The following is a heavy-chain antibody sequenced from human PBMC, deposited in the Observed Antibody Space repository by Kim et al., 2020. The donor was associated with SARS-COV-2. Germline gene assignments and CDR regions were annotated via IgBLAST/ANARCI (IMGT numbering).Heavy chain of an antibody. D-gene: IGHD3-10*01. Sequence: GGSLRLSCAASGFTFGHYDMNWVRQAPGKGLEWVSYISDSGTTIYYAHSVRGRFTISRDNANNSLYLHMSSLRVEDSALYYCARDRFFGPDYWGQGTLVTVSS. CDR2: ISDSGTTI. V-gene: IGHV3-48*03. J-gene: IGHJ4*02. CDR3: ARDRFFGPDY. CDR1: GFTFGHYD.